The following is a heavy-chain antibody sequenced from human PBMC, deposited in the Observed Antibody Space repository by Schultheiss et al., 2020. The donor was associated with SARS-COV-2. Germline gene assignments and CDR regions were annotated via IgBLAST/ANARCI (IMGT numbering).Heavy chain of an antibody. D-gene: IGHD2-15*01. V-gene: IGHV3-66*01. CDR3: ARDFRPFSSSGGSCYFDY. CDR2: IFPVGTT. CDR1: GFTFSSYS. Sequence: GGSLRLSCAASGFTFSSYSMNWVRQAPGKGLEWVSVIFPVGTTYYADSVKGRFTISRDNSKNTLYLQMNSLRAEDTAVYYCARDFRPFSSSGGSCYFDYWGQGTLVTVSS. J-gene: IGHJ4*02.